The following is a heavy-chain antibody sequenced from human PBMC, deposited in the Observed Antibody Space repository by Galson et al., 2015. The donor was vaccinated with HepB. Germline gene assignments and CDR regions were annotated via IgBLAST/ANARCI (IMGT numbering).Heavy chain of an antibody. CDR1: GYIFITYD. CDR2: ISTKRGNT. J-gene: IGHJ4*02. Sequence: SVKVSCKVSGYIFITYDINWVRQATGQGLEWMGWISTKRGNTKHAQNFQGRVTMTTETSTNTAYMELRSLRSADTAVYYCARDVDWALDYWGQGTLVTVSS. V-gene: IGHV1-18*01. CDR3: ARDVDWALDY. D-gene: IGHD3-9*01.